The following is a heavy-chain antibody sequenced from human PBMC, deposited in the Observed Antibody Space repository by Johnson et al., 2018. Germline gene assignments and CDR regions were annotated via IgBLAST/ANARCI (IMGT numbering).Heavy chain of an antibody. J-gene: IGHJ6*03. V-gene: IGHV4-59*13. CDR1: GASITDDY. CDR3: ATAVGSGYDDMDV. Sequence: QVQLQESGPGLVTASETLSLTCTVSGASITDDYWVWIRRPPGKGLEWMGYVSYSGTPSYKPSLSSRVTISVDTSKTQFFLRLRSVTAADTAIYYCATAVGSGYDDMDVWGKGTTVTVSS. CDR2: VSYSGTP. D-gene: IGHD1-26*01.